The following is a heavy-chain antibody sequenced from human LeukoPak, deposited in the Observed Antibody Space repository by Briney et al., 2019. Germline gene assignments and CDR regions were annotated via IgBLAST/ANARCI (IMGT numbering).Heavy chain of an antibody. V-gene: IGHV3-21*01. CDR3: ARGRSAFDY. Sequence: GGSLRLSCVASGFTFSNAWMSWVRQAPGKGLEWVSSISSSSNYIYYADSVKGRFTISRDNAKNSLYLQMNSLRAEDTAVYYCARGRSAFDYWGQGTLVTVSS. CDR2: ISSSSNYI. J-gene: IGHJ4*02. CDR1: GFTFSNAW.